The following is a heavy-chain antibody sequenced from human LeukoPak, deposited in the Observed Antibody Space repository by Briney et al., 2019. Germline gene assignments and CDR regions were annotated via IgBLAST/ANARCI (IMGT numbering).Heavy chain of an antibody. J-gene: IGHJ4*02. CDR2: ISYDGSNK. V-gene: IGHV3-30*03. CDR1: GFTFSSYG. Sequence: GGSLRLSCAASGFTFSSYGMHWVRQAPGKGLEWVAVISYDGSNKYYADSVKGRFTISRHNSKNTLYLQMNSLRAEDTAVYYCARDSLAAAGTSVWGQGTLVTVSS. CDR3: ARDSLAAAGTSV. D-gene: IGHD6-13*01.